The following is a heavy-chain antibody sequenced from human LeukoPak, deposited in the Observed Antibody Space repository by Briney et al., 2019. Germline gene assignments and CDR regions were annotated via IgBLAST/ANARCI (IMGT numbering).Heavy chain of an antibody. V-gene: IGHV3-33*08. Sequence: GGSLRLSCAASGFTFSRYVMHWVRQAPGKGLEWVAVIWYDGSNKYYADSVKGRFTISRDNSKNTLYLQMNSLRAEDTAVYYCARKSGLAYCGGDCLTPFDYWGQGTLVTVSS. CDR3: ARKSGLAYCGGDCLTPFDY. D-gene: IGHD2-21*02. J-gene: IGHJ4*02. CDR1: GFTFSRYV. CDR2: IWYDGSNK.